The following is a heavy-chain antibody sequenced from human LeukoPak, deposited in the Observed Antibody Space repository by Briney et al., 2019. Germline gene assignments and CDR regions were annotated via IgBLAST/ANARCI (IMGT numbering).Heavy chain of an antibody. J-gene: IGHJ3*02. V-gene: IGHV1-69*13. CDR3: ARALTGEWLSRAFDI. D-gene: IGHD3-10*01. CDR2: IIPIFGTA. CDR1: GGIFSRYA. Sequence: GASVKVSCKASGGIFSRYAISRVRQAPGQGLEWMGGIIPIFGTANYAQKFQGRVTITADESTSTAYMELSSLRSEDTAVYYCARALTGEWLSRAFDIWGQGTMVTVSS.